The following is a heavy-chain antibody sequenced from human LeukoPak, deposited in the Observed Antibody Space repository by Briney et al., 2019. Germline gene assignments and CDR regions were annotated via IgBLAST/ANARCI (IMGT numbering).Heavy chain of an antibody. CDR3: AREVKWLVAFQRTQGRFDY. Sequence: SETLSLTCAVYGGSFSGYYWSWIRQPPGKGLEWIGEINHSGSTNYNPSLKSRVTISVDTSKNQFSLKLSSVTAADTAAYYCAREVKWLVAFQRTQGRFDYWGQGTLLTVSS. CDR2: INHSGST. J-gene: IGHJ4*02. D-gene: IGHD6-19*01. CDR1: GGSFSGYY. V-gene: IGHV4-34*01.